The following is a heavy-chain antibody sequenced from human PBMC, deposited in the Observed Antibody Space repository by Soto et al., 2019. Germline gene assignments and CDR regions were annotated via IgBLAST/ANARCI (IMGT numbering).Heavy chain of an antibody. CDR2: INAGNGNT. J-gene: IGHJ6*02. D-gene: IGHD3-10*01. Sequence: ASVKVSCKASGYTFTSYAMHWVRQAPGQRLEWMGWINAGNGNTKYSQKFQGRVIMTADTSTSTAYMELRSLRSDDTAIYYCTRESSAPYYYYGMDAWGQGXTVTVS. CDR1: GYTFTSYA. V-gene: IGHV1-3*01. CDR3: TRESSAPYYYYGMDA.